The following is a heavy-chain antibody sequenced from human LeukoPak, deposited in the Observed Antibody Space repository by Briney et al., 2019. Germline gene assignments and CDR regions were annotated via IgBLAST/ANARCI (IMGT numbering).Heavy chain of an antibody. D-gene: IGHD3-10*01. CDR3: VSMVRGIGY. V-gene: IGHV3-48*03. Sequence: GGSLRLSCVASGFTFSRFELNWVRQAPGKGLEWVSHISTGTYIAYADSVKGRFTISRDNARNSVYLQLNSLRPEDAAMYYCVSMVRGIGYWGQGTLVTVSS. CDR1: GFTFSRFE. J-gene: IGHJ4*02. CDR2: ISTGTYI.